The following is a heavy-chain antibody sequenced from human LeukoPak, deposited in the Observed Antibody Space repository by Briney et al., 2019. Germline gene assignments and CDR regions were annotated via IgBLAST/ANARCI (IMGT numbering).Heavy chain of an antibody. CDR2: INPKSDYT. V-gene: IGHV1-2*02. CDR1: GYTFTDYY. Sequence: ASVKVSCKASGYTFTDYYMHWVRQAPAQGLEWMGWINPKSDYTNYAQKFQGRVTMTRDTSISAAYMELSRLRSDDTAVYYCARVKGLYGDYGEIDYWGQGTLVTVPS. CDR3: ARVKGLYGDYGEIDY. D-gene: IGHD4-17*01. J-gene: IGHJ4*02.